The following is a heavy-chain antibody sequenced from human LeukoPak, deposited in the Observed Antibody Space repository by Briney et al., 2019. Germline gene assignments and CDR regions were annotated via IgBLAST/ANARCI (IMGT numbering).Heavy chain of an antibody. CDR1: GFTFSNYW. V-gene: IGHV3-7*01. Sequence: GGSPRLSCAASGFTFSNYWMSWVRQAPGKGLEWVANIKQDGSEKYYVDSVKGRFTISRDNAKNSLYLQMNSLRVEDTAVYYCARERWFGESLDYWGQGTLVTVSS. D-gene: IGHD3-10*01. J-gene: IGHJ4*02. CDR3: ARERWFGESLDY. CDR2: IKQDGSEK.